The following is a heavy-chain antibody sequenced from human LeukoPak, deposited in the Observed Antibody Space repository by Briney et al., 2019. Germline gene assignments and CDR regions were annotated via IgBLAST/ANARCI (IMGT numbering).Heavy chain of an antibody. V-gene: IGHV3-21*01. CDR3: ARLFISSIAARRYFDY. Sequence: GGSLRLSCAASGFTFSSYSMNWVRQAPGKGLEWVSSISSSSSYIYYADSVKGRFTISRDNAKNSLYLQMNSLRAEDTAVYYCARLFISSIAARRYFDYWGQGTLVTVSS. D-gene: IGHD6-6*01. CDR2: ISSSSSYI. CDR1: GFTFSSYS. J-gene: IGHJ4*02.